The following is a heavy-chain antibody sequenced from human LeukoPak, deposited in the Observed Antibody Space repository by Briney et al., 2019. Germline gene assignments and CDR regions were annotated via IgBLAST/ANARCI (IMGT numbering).Heavy chain of an antibody. CDR3: AREPHSGSYQSYWYFDL. V-gene: IGHV4-34*01. CDR1: GGSFSGYY. D-gene: IGHD1-26*01. J-gene: IGHJ2*01. Sequence: SETLSLTCAVYGGSFSGYYWSWIRQPPGKGLEWIGEINHSGSTNYNPSLKSRVTISVDTSKNQFSLKLSSVTAADTAVYYCAREPHSGSYQSYWYFDLWGRGTLVTVSS. CDR2: INHSGST.